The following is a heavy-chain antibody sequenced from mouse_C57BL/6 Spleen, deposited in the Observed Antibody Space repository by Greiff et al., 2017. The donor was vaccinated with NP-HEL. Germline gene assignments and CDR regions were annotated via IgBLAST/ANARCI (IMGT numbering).Heavy chain of an antibody. J-gene: IGHJ2*01. V-gene: IGHV5-12*01. D-gene: IGHD2-3*01. CDR2: ISNGGGST. Sequence: EVNVVESGGGLVQPGGSLKLSCAASGFTFSDYYMYWVRQTPEKRLEWVAYISNGGGSTYYPDTVKGRFTISRDNSTNTLYLQMSRLESEDAAMYYCARSYDLDYWGQGTTLTVSS. CDR3: ARSYDLDY. CDR1: GFTFSDYY.